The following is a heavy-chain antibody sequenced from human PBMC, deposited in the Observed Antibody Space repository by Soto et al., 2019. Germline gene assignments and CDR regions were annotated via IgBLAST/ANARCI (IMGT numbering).Heavy chain of an antibody. D-gene: IGHD3-9*01. CDR1: GGSISSGGYY. V-gene: IGHV4-31*03. J-gene: IGHJ4*02. Sequence: KPSETLSLTCTVSGGSISSGGYYWSWIRQHPGNGLEWIGYIYYSGSTYYNPSLKSRVTISVDTSKNQFSLKLSSVTAADTAVYYCARGYYDILTGSDYFDYWGQGTLVTVSS. CDR2: IYYSGST. CDR3: ARGYYDILTGSDYFDY.